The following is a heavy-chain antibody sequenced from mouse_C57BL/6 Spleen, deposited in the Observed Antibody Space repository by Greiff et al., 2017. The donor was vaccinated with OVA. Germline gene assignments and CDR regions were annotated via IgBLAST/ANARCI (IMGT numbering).Heavy chain of an antibody. CDR1: GYTFTSYW. V-gene: IGHV1-52*01. D-gene: IGHD2-5*01. CDR3: ARGEAYYSNSHDY. J-gene: IGHJ2*01. CDR2: LDPSDSET. Sequence: QVQLQQPGAALVRPGSSVKLSCKASGYTFTSYWMHWVKQRPIQGLEWIGNLDPSDSETHSTQQFKDKATLTVGKSSSTAYMQLSSLTSEDSAVYDCARGEAYYSNSHDYWGQGTTRTVSS.